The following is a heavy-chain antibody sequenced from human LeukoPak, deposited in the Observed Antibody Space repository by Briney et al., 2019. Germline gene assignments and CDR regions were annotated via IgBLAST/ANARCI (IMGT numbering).Heavy chain of an antibody. Sequence: LPGGSLRLSCAASGLTFSSYWMHWARQAPGKGLVWVSRINSDGSSTSYADSVKGRFTISRDNAKNTLYLQMNSLRAEDTAVYYCARGKYSSPSSVDYWGQGTLVTVSS. CDR1: GLTFSSYW. D-gene: IGHD6-6*01. CDR3: ARGKYSSPSSVDY. CDR2: INSDGSST. V-gene: IGHV3-74*01. J-gene: IGHJ4*02.